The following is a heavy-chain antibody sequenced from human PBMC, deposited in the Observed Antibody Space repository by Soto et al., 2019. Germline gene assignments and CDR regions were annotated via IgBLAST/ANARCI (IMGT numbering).Heavy chain of an antibody. CDR2: ISGFNGNT. Sequence: QVQLVQSGAEVKKAGASVKVSCKASGYTFASYGISWVRQAPGQGLEWMGWISGFNGNTNYAQKLRDRVTMTTDTXTSTVYLDLRSLRSDDTAVYYCARGGRGVTLYFDYWGQGTLVTVSS. D-gene: IGHD3-10*01. J-gene: IGHJ4*02. V-gene: IGHV1-18*01. CDR3: ARGGRGVTLYFDY. CDR1: GYTFASYG.